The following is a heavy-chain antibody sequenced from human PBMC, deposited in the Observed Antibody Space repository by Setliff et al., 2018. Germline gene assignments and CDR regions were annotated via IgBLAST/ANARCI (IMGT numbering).Heavy chain of an antibody. CDR3: ARAGYYGSGTYTL. CDR2: IYGTGST. D-gene: IGHD3-10*01. CDR1: GGSIRRGTYY. J-gene: IGHJ4*02. Sequence: PSETLSLTCNVAGGSIRRGTYYWSWIRQPAERGLEWIGHIYGTGSTSYNPSLKSRVTISVDTSKNQFSLKLSSVTAADTAVYYCARAGYYGSGTYTLWGQGTLVTVSS. V-gene: IGHV4-61*09.